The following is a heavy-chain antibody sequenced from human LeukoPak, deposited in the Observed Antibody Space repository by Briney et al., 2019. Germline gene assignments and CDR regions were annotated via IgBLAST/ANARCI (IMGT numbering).Heavy chain of an antibody. V-gene: IGHV3-33*06. CDR3: AKGNYYGSGSYYPTYYFDY. CDR1: GFTFSSYG. D-gene: IGHD3-10*01. Sequence: GRSLRLSCAASGFTFSSYGMHWVRQAPGKGLEWVAVIWYDGSNKYYADSVKGRFTISRDNSKNTLYLQMNSLRAEDTAVYYCAKGNYYGSGSYYPTYYFDYWGQGTPVTVSS. J-gene: IGHJ4*02. CDR2: IWYDGSNK.